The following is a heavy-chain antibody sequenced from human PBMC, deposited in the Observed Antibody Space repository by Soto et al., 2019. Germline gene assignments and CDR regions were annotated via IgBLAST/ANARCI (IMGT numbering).Heavy chain of an antibody. CDR2: IYYSGST. CDR1: GGSITSYY. CDR3: AGGSFYDSMDV. Sequence: QVQLQESGPGLVKPSETLSLTCTVSGGSITSYYWSWIRQPPGKGLEWIGYIYYSGSTNYNPSLKSRVAISLDTPKNQFSLRLSSVTAADTAVDYCAGGSFYDSMDVWGIGTTVTVSS. J-gene: IGHJ6*03. D-gene: IGHD1-26*01. V-gene: IGHV4-59*01.